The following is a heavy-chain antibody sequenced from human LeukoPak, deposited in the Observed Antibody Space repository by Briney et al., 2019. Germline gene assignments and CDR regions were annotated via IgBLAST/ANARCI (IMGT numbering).Heavy chain of an antibody. J-gene: IGHJ4*02. CDR1: GFTFSSHA. D-gene: IGHD6-13*01. Sequence: GGSLRLSCAASGFTFSSHAMSWVRQAPGKGLEWVSAINGSGSSTYYADSVKGRFTISRDNSKNTLYLQMNSLRAEDTAVYYCAKDYRGSSSWYDYWGQGTLVTVSS. V-gene: IGHV3-23*01. CDR3: AKDYRGSSSWYDY. CDR2: INGSGSST.